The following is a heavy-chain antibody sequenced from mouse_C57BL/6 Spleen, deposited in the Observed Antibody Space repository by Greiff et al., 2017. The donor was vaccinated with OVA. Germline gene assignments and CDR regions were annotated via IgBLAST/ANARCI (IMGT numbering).Heavy chain of an antibody. D-gene: IGHD3-2*02. J-gene: IGHJ2*01. CDR3: AMSRLPSHYLDY. Sequence: QVQLKQPGAELVKPGASVKLSCKASGYTFTSYWMQWVKQRPGQGLEWIGEIDPSDSYTNYNQKFKGKATLTVDTSSSTAYMQLSSLTSEDSAVYYCAMSRLPSHYLDYWGQGTTLTVSS. CDR1: GYTFTSYW. CDR2: IDPSDSYT. V-gene: IGHV1-50*01.